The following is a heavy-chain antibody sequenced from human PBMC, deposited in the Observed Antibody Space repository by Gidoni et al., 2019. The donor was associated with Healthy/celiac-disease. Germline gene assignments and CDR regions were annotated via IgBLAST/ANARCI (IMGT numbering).Heavy chain of an antibody. V-gene: IGHV1-2*04. CDR2: INPNSGGT. J-gene: IGHJ6*02. Sequence: QVQLVQSGAEVKKPGASVKVSCKASGYTFTGYYMHWVRQAPGQGLEWMGWINPNSGGTNYAQKFQGWVTMTRDTSISTAYMELSRLRSDDTAVYYCARARWELLEYYYYGMDVWGQGTTVTVSS. CDR3: ARARWELLEYYYYGMDV. CDR1: GYTFTGYY. D-gene: IGHD1-26*01.